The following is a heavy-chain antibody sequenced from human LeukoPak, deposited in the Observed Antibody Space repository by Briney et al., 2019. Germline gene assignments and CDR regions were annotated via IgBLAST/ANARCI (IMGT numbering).Heavy chain of an antibody. D-gene: IGHD2-15*01. V-gene: IGHV1-18*01. CDR1: GYTFTSYG. J-gene: IGHJ5*02. CDR3: ARDPRIVVVVAATGGWFDP. Sequence: ASVKVSCKASGYTFTSYGISWVRQAPGQGLEWMGWISAYNGKTNYAQKLQVRVTMTTDTSTSTAYMELRSLRSDDTAVYYCARDPRIVVVVAATGGWFDPWGQGTLVTVSS. CDR2: ISAYNGKT.